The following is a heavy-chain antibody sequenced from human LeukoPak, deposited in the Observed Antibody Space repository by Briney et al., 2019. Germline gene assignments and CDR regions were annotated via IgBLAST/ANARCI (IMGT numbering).Heavy chain of an antibody. CDR2: IKQDGSEK. V-gene: IGHV3-7*03. CDR3: AREASSSWWGFDY. CDR1: GFTFSSYW. D-gene: IGHD6-13*01. J-gene: IGHJ4*02. Sequence: GGSPRLSCAASGFTFSSYWMSWVRQAPGKGLEWVANIKQDGSEKYYVDSAKGRFTISRDNAKNSLYLQMNSLRAEDTAVYYCAREASSSWWGFDYWGQGTLVTVSS.